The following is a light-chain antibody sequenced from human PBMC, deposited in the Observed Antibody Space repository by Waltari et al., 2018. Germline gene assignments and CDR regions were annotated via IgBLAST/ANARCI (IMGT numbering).Light chain of an antibody. V-gene: IGKV1-39*01. J-gene: IGKJ1*01. CDR1: QSISSY. Sequence: DIQMTQSPAPLSASVGDRVTITCRASQSISSYLNWYQQKPGKAPKLLIYAASSLQSGVPSRFSGSGSGTDFTLSIRSLQPEDFATYYCQQSYSTPRTFGQGTKVEIK. CDR3: QQSYSTPRT. CDR2: AAS.